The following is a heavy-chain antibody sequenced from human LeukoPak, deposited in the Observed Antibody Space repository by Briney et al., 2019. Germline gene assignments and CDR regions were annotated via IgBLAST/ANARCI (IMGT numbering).Heavy chain of an antibody. CDR2: TYYRSRWYN. CDR3: AREGPYSYGPLGN. CDR1: RHSVSSNSAA. V-gene: IGHV6-1*01. J-gene: IGHJ4*02. D-gene: IGHD5-18*01. Sequence: SQTLSRNCAIARHSVSSNSAAWSWIRQSQTRGLEWLGRTYYRSRWYNDYAVSVRSQITINADTSKNQFSLQLNSVTPEDTAVYYCAREGPYSYGPLGNWGQGTLVTVSS.